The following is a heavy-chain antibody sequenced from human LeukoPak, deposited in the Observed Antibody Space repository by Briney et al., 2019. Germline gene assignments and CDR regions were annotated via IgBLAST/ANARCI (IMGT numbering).Heavy chain of an antibody. V-gene: IGHV3-15*01. Sequence: KPGGSLRLSFTASGFSFTDYIMHWVRQAPGKGLEWVGRIKSKTDGGTTDYAATVKGRFTISRDDSKNTLYLQMNSLKTEDTAVYYCTTDRYGGKLGSFYWGQGTLVTVSS. CDR1: GFSFTDYI. CDR3: TTDRYGGKLGSFY. J-gene: IGHJ4*02. CDR2: IKSKTDGGTT. D-gene: IGHD4-23*01.